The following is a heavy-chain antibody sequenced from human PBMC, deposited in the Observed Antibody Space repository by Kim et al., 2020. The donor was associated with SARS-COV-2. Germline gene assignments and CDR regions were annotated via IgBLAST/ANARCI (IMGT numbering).Heavy chain of an antibody. CDR3: ASVYDILTGYYTPFDY. D-gene: IGHD3-9*01. CDR2: IYYSGST. J-gene: IGHJ4*02. Sequence: SETLSLTCTVSGGSISSSSYYWGWIRQPPGKGLEWIGSIYYSGSTYYNPSLKSRVTISVDTSKNQFSLKLSSVTAADTAVYYCASVYDILTGYYTPFDYWGQGTLVTVSS. CDR1: GGSISSSSYY. V-gene: IGHV4-39*01.